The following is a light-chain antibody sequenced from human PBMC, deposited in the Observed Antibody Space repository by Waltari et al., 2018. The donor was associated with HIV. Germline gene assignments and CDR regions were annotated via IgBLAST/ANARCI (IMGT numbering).Light chain of an antibody. V-gene: IGKV4-1*01. CDR2: WAS. CDR3: QQYYSIPRT. Sequence: DIVMTQSPDSLAVSLGERATINCKSSQSVLYSSNSKNYLAWYQQKSGQPPKLLIYWASTRESGVPDRFSGSGSGTDFTLTISSLQAEDVAVYYCQQYYSIPRTFGGGTKVEIK. CDR1: QSVLYSSNSKNY. J-gene: IGKJ4*01.